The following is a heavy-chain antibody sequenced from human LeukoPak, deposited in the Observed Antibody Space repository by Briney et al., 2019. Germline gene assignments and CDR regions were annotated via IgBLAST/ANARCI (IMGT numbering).Heavy chain of an antibody. D-gene: IGHD5-18*01. Sequence: SETLSLTCTVSGGSISSSSYYWGWIRQPPGKGLEWIGSIYYSGSTYYNPSLKSRVTISVDTSKNQFSLKLSSVTAADTAVYYCARAGGYSYGDLTFDIWGQGTMVTVSS. J-gene: IGHJ3*02. CDR1: GGSISSSSYY. V-gene: IGHV4-39*07. CDR3: ARAGGYSYGDLTFDI. CDR2: IYYSGST.